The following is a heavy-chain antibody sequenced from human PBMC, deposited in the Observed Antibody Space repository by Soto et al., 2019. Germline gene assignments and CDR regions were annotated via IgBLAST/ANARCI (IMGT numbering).Heavy chain of an antibody. Sequence: QAQLQEAGPGLVKPSETLSLTCTVSSGSISDFYWSWIRQPPGKGLEYIGPFSYTGSPNYKPSLSSRVTVSVDTSNNQFSLILRSVTAAVTAVYYCAQFGGAYAGLDWGPGVRVTVSS. CDR1: SGSISDFY. V-gene: IGHV4-59*01. D-gene: IGHD2-21*01. J-gene: IGHJ1*01. CDR2: FSYTGSP. CDR3: AQFGGAYAGLD.